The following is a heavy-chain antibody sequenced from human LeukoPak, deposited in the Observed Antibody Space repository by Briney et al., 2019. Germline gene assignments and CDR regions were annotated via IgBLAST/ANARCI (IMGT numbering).Heavy chain of an antibody. Sequence: ASVKVSCKASGYTFTSYGISWVRQAPGQGLEWMGWISAYNGNTNYAQKLQGRVTMTTDTSTSTAYMELRSLRSDDTAVYYCARGSLRFLELAPPPPDYWGQGTLVTVSS. CDR1: GYTFTSYG. CDR2: ISAYNGNT. CDR3: ARGSLRFLELAPPPPDY. D-gene: IGHD3-3*01. V-gene: IGHV1-18*01. J-gene: IGHJ4*02.